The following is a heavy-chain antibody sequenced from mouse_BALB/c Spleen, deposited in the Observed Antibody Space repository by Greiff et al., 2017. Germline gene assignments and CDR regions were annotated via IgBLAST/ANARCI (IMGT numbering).Heavy chain of an antibody. Sequence: EVQLQESGPELVKPGASVKIPCKASGYTFTDYNMDWVKQSHGKSLEWIGDINPNNGGTIYNQKFKGKATLTVDKSSSTAYMELRSLTSEDTAVYYCARRGYDAFDVWGAGTTVTVSS. D-gene: IGHD2-2*01. CDR1: GYTFTDYN. CDR2: INPNNGGT. J-gene: IGHJ1*01. V-gene: IGHV1-18*01. CDR3: ARRGYDAFDV.